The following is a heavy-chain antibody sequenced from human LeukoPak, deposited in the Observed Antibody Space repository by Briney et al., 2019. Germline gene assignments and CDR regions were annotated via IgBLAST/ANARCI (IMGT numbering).Heavy chain of an antibody. Sequence: SETLSLTCTVSGDYISGYYWTWMRQPPGKGLGWIGYIYSSGSTKYNPSLESRLSISIDTSKNQFSLKLSSVTAADTAVYFCARLRNYCDYWGQGTLVTVSS. J-gene: IGHJ4*02. D-gene: IGHD4-17*01. CDR2: IYSSGST. CDR3: ARLRNYCDY. V-gene: IGHV4-59*01. CDR1: GDYISGYY.